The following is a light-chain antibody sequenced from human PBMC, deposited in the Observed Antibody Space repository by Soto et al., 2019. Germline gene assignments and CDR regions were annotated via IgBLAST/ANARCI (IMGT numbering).Light chain of an antibody. CDR3: QSYDSSLSGYV. CDR1: SSNIGAGYD. J-gene: IGLJ1*01. Sequence: QSVLTQPPSVSGAPGQRVTISCTGSSSNIGAGYDIHWYQQLPGTAPKLVIYGNTNRPSGVPDRFSGSKSGTSASLAITGLQAEDEADYYCQSYDSSLSGYVFGTGNKLTVL. V-gene: IGLV1-40*01. CDR2: GNT.